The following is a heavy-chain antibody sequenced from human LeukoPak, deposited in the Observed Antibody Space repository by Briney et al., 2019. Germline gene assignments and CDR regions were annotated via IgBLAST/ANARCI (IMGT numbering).Heavy chain of an antibody. D-gene: IGHD6-19*01. CDR1: GGSISSYY. CDR2: IYYSGST. Sequence: SETLSLACTVSGGSISSYYWSWIRQPPGKGLEWIGYIYYSGSTNYNPSLKSRVTISVDTSKNQFSLKLSSVTAADPGVYSWARGGGSSGWFNWFDPWGQGTLVTVSS. J-gene: IGHJ5*02. CDR3: ARGGGSSGWFNWFDP. V-gene: IGHV4-59*08.